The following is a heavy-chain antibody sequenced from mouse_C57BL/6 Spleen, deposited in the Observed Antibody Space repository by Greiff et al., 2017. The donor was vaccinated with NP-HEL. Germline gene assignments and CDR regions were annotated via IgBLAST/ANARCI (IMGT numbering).Heavy chain of an antibody. CDR2: IDPENGDT. D-gene: IGHD3-3*01. CDR1: GFNIKDDY. V-gene: IGHV14-4*01. J-gene: IGHJ3*01. Sequence: EVQLQQSGAELVRPGASVKLSCTASGFNIKDDYMHWVKQRPEQGLEWIGWIDPENGDTEYASKFQGKATITADTSSNTAYLQLSSLTSEDTAVYYCTKGTLGAYWGQGTLVTVSA. CDR3: TKGTLGAY.